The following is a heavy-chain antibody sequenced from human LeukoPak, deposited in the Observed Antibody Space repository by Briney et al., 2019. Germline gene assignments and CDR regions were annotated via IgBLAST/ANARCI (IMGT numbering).Heavy chain of an antibody. D-gene: IGHD2-2*01. CDR3: ARGIVVPAAMPVPFDY. CDR1: GGTFSTYA. Sequence: ASVKVSCKASGGTFSTYAITWVRQAPGQGLEWMGRIIPILGIANYAQKFQGRVTITADKSTSTAYIELSSLRSEDTAVYYCARGIVVPAAMPVPFDYWGQGTLVTVSS. V-gene: IGHV1-69*04. CDR2: IIPILGIA. J-gene: IGHJ4*02.